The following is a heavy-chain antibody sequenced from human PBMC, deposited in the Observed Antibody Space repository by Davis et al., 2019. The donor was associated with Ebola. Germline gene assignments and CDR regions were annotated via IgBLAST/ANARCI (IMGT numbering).Heavy chain of an antibody. J-gene: IGHJ6*03. CDR2: IYPGDSDT. D-gene: IGHD5-12*01. V-gene: IGHV5-51*01. CDR3: ARGYLYYYYYMDV. CDR1: GYSFTSYW. Sequence: GESLKISCTGSGYSFTSYWIGWVRQMPGKGLEWMGIIYPGDSDTRYSPSFQGQVTISADKSISTAYLQWSSLKASDTAMYYCARGYLYYYYYMDVWGKGTTVTVSS.